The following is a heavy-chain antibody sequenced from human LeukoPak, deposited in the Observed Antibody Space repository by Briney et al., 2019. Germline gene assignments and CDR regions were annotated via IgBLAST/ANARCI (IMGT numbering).Heavy chain of an antibody. D-gene: IGHD6-13*01. CDR3: ARSFSSTGYYYYGMDV. Sequence: SETLSLTCTVSGGSISSYYWSWIRQPPGKGLEWIGYIYYSGSTNYNPSLKSRVTISVEKFKNQFSLKLSSVTAADTAMYYCARSFSSTGYYYYGMDVWGQGTTVTVSS. J-gene: IGHJ6*02. CDR1: GGSISSYY. CDR2: IYYSGST. V-gene: IGHV4-59*08.